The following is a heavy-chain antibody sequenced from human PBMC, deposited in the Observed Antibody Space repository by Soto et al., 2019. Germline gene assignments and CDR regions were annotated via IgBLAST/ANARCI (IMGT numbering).Heavy chain of an antibody. CDR2: ISGSGGST. Sequence: GGSLRLSCAASGFTFSSYAMSWVRQAPGKGLGWVSAISGSGGSTYYADSVKGRFTISRDNSKNTLYLQMNSLRAEDTAVYYCANHARYYYDSSGYPNYYFDYWGQGTLVTVSS. J-gene: IGHJ4*02. D-gene: IGHD3-22*01. CDR1: GFTFSSYA. V-gene: IGHV3-23*01. CDR3: ANHARYYYDSSGYPNYYFDY.